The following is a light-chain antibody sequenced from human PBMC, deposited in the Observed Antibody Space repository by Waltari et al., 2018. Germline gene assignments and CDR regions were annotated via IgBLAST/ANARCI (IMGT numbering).Light chain of an antibody. V-gene: IGKV1-39*01. J-gene: IGKJ1*01. CDR2: AAS. Sequence: DIQMTQSPSSLSASVGDRVTITCRASKSISSYLNWYQQKPGKAPKLLIYAASSLQSGVPSRFSGSGSGTDFSLTISSLQPEDFATYYCQQSYSQTRTFGQGTKVEIK. CDR1: KSISSY. CDR3: QQSYSQTRT.